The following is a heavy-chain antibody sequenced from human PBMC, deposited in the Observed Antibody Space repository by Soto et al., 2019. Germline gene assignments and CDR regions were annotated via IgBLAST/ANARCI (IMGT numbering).Heavy chain of an antibody. J-gene: IGHJ4*02. V-gene: IGHV4-59*02. CDR3: ARSEHSFGGAV. CDR1: VGCVGKYY. CDR2: MFYTGRA. Sequence: LSFTDRETVGCVGKYYAGCIRQPQEKGLEYIGYMFYTGRADYNASFTSRVTMSVDTSNNQFSLKLRSVSASDTAVYDCARSEHSFGGAVWGRGIQFTFPS. D-gene: IGHD3-16*01.